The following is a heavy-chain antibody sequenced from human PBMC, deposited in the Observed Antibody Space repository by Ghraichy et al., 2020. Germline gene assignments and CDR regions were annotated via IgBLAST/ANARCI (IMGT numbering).Heavy chain of an antibody. J-gene: IGHJ4*02. CDR2: ISYDGSNK. Sequence: GGSLRLSCAASGFTFRSYAMHWVRQAPGKGLEWVAVISYDGSNKYYADSVKGRFTISRDNYKSTLYVQMNSLRAEDTAVYYCARVPDDSSGYNGGAFDHWGQGTLVTVSS. V-gene: IGHV3-30*04. D-gene: IGHD3-22*01. CDR1: GFTFRSYA. CDR3: ARVPDDSSGYNGGAFDH.